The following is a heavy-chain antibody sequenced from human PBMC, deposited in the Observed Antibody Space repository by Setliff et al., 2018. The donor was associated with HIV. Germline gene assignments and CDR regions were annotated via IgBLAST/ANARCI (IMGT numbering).Heavy chain of an antibody. CDR1: GIVFSDHA. J-gene: IGHJ2*01. Sequence: PGGSLRLSCTVSGIVFSDHAMTWVRQAPGKGPEWVTFIHSVDNTTVYADSVKGRFTISRDNSKRTLYLQMNSLKVEDTAVYYYAKPVGPSTWYFDLWGRGSLVAVSS. CDR2: IHSVDNTT. V-gene: IGHV3-23*03. CDR3: AKPVGPSTWYFDL.